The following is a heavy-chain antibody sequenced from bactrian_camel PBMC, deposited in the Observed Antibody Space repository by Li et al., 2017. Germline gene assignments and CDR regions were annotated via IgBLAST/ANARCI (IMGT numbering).Heavy chain of an antibody. V-gene: IGHV3S1*01. J-gene: IGHJ4*01. D-gene: IGHD4*01. Sequence: HVQLVESGGDLVQPGGSLTLSCTASGFTFSGYWMYWVRQTPAKGLEWVSGVASNGGSTEYADSIVGRFTISRDDAKVTRYLQMNSLKPEDTALYYCVRDYGNYDWTLGSWGQGTQVTVS. CDR3: VRDYGNYDWTLGS. CDR1: GFTFSGYW. CDR2: VASNGGST.